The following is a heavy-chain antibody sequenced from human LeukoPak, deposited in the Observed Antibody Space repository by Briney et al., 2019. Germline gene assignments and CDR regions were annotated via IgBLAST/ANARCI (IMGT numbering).Heavy chain of an antibody. J-gene: IGHJ4*02. Sequence: ASVKVSCKASGGTFSSYAISWVRQAPGQGLEWMGGIMPMFGKANYAQKFQGRVTTTADKATSTAYMELSSLRSEDTAVYYCAGGRTDIVVVPATLRNYYFDYWGQGTLVTVSS. CDR1: GGTFSSYA. D-gene: IGHD2-2*01. CDR2: IMPMFGKA. CDR3: AGGRTDIVVVPATLRNYYFDY. V-gene: IGHV1-69*06.